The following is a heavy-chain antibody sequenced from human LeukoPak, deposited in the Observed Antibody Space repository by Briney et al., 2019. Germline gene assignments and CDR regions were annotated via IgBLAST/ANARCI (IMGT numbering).Heavy chain of an antibody. J-gene: IGHJ4*02. D-gene: IGHD2-15*01. Sequence: SSETLSLTCSVSGRSISSYYWSWLRQPPGKGLEWVGYIYYSGRNNYNPSLKSRVTISVDTSKNQFSLKLSSVTAADTAVYYCARVRIGFDDWGQGTLVTVSS. CDR2: IYYSGRN. V-gene: IGHV4-59*01. CDR1: GRSISSYY. CDR3: ARVRIGFDD.